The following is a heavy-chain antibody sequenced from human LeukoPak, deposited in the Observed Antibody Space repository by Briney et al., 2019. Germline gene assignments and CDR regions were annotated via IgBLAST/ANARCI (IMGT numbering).Heavy chain of an antibody. CDR3: ARRNCYGSICFPYYFDF. Sequence: SETLSLTCTVSGGSISSYYWNWIRQPPGKGLEWIGYIPYSGNTNYNPSLKSRVTISIDTSENQFSLTLTSVTAADTAVYYCARRNCYGSICFPYYFDFWSQGSLVAVSS. CDR1: GGSISSYY. J-gene: IGHJ4*02. D-gene: IGHD4-23*01. CDR2: IPYSGNT. V-gene: IGHV4-59*01.